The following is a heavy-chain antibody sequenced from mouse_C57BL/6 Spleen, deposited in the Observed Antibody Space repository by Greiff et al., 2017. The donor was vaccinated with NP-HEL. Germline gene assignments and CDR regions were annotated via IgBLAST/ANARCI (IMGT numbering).Heavy chain of an antibody. CDR3: ARDLLWFDY. CDR1: GFTFSSYA. V-gene: IGHV5-4*01. CDR2: ISDGGSYT. J-gene: IGHJ2*01. Sequence: EVQLVESGGGLVKPGGSLKLSCAASGFTFSSYAMSWVRQTPEKRLEWVATISDGGSYTYYPDNVKGRFTISRDNAKNNLYLQMSHLKSEDTAMYYCARDLLWFDYWGQGTTLTVSS. D-gene: IGHD2-1*01.